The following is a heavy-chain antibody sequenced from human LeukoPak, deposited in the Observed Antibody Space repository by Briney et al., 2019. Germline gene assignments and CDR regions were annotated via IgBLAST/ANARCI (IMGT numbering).Heavy chain of an antibody. Sequence: SVKVSCKASGGTFSSYAISWVRQAPGQGLEWMGGIIPIFGTANYAQKFQGRVTITADKSTSTAYMELSSLRSEDTAVYYCAREVAVAGYYYYYYMDVWGKGTTVTISS. J-gene: IGHJ6*03. CDR2: IIPIFGTA. V-gene: IGHV1-69*06. D-gene: IGHD6-19*01. CDR3: AREVAVAGYYYYYYMDV. CDR1: GGTFSSYA.